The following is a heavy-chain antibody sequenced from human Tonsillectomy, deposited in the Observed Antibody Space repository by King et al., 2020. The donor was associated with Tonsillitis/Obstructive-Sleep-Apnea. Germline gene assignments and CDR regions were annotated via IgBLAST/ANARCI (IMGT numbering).Heavy chain of an antibody. CDR2: ISHSGST. Sequence: VQLQQWGAGLLKPSETLSLTCAVYGGSFSGYYWSWIRQPPGKGLEWIGEISHSGSTNYNPSLKGRVTISVDTSRNQFSLRLTSITAADTAVYYCAKGGLAHDAFDIWGQGTMVTVSS. CDR3: AKGGLAHDAFDI. J-gene: IGHJ3*02. CDR1: GGSFSGYY. V-gene: IGHV4-34*01.